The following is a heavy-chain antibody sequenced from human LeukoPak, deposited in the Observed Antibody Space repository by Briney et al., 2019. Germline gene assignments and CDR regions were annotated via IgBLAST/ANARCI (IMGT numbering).Heavy chain of an antibody. CDR1: GFTFSDHY. CDR3: ARGHYGMDV. Sequence: GGSLRLSCAASGFTFSDHYMSWIRQAPGRGLEWVSYIFNSGSTLYYADSVKGRFTISRDNAKNSLYLQMNSLRAEDTAVYYCARGHYGMDVWGQGTTVTVSS. CDR2: IFNSGSTL. J-gene: IGHJ6*02. V-gene: IGHV3-11*01.